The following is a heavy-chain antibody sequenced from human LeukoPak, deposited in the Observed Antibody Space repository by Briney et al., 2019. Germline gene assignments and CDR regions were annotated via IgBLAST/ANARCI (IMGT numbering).Heavy chain of an antibody. D-gene: IGHD2-21*02. J-gene: IGHJ4*02. CDR3: AKGTSVTAIRYFDS. CDR2: ITGSGGGI. CDR1: GFTFSSYA. Sequence: GGSLRLSCAASGFTFSSYAMTWVRQAPGKGLEWVSLITGSGGGIYYADSVKGRLTISRDNSKNTLYLQMSSLRADDTAVYYCAKGTSVTAIRYFDSWGRGTQVTVSS. V-gene: IGHV3-23*01.